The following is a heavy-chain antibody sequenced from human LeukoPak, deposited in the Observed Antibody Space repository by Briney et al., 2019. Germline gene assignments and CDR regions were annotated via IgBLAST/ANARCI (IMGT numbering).Heavy chain of an antibody. CDR1: GFTFSTCA. CDR3: ARDREVGATRAVRY. V-gene: IGHV3-21*01. CDR2: ISSSSSYI. D-gene: IGHD1-26*01. Sequence: GGSLRLSCAASGFTFSTCAMSWVRQAPGKGLEWVSSISSSSSYIYHADSVKGRFTISRDNAKNSLYLQMNSLRAEDTAVYYCARDREVGATRAVRYWGQGTLVTVSS. J-gene: IGHJ4*02.